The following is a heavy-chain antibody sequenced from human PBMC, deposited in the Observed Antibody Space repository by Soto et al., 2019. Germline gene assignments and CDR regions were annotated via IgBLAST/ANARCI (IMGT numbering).Heavy chain of an antibody. V-gene: IGHV3-30*18. J-gene: IGHJ6*02. CDR1: GFTFSSYG. CDR2: ISYDGSNK. D-gene: IGHD2-2*01. CDR3: AKDDAGLSSKFDIVVVTAAPKNYSYGMDV. Sequence: GGSLRLSCAASGFTFSSYGMHWVRQAPGKGLEWVAVISYDGSNKYYADSVKGRFTISRDNSKNTLYLQMNSLRAEDTAVYYCAKDDAGLSSKFDIVVVTAAPKNYSYGMDVWGQGTTVTVSS.